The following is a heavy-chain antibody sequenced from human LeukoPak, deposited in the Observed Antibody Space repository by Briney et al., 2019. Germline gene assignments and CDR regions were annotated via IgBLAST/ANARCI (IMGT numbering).Heavy chain of an antibody. D-gene: IGHD5-12*01. Sequence: SEKVSCKGSAGSFRSYSFSWVRQAPGKGLEWLGGIIVIFGTQNYPQKLHGSVTITADESTSTVYMELSSLRSEDTAMYYCARDVDSSRGRNWFDSWGQGTLVTVSS. V-gene: IGHV1-69*13. CDR1: AGSFRSYS. CDR2: IIVIFGTQ. CDR3: ARDVDSSRGRNWFDS. J-gene: IGHJ5*01.